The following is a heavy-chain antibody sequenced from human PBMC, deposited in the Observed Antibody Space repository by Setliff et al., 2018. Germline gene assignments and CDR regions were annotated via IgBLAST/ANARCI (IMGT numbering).Heavy chain of an antibody. CDR3: ARQRRWIGPQPIDY. Sequence: PSETLSLTCTVSGGSISSSSYYWGWIRQPPGKGLEWIGSIYYSGSTYYNPSLKSRITISVDTSKKQFSLKLSSVTATDTAVYYCARQRRWIGPQPIDYWGQGTLVTVSS. CDR1: GGSISSSSYY. V-gene: IGHV4-39*01. J-gene: IGHJ4*02. D-gene: IGHD3-10*01. CDR2: IYYSGST.